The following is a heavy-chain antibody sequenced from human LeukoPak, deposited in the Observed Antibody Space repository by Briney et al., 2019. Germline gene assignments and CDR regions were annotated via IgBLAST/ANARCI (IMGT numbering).Heavy chain of an antibody. D-gene: IGHD6-19*01. CDR2: IIPILGIA. V-gene: IGHV1-69*04. J-gene: IGHJ4*02. Sequence: GASVKVSCKASGGTFSRYAISWVRQAPGQGLEWMGRIIPILGIANYAQKFQGRVTITADKSTSTAYMELSSLRSEDTAVYYCARDPSYSSGWGNYYFDYWGQGTLVTVSS. CDR1: GGTFSRYA. CDR3: ARDPSYSSGWGNYYFDY.